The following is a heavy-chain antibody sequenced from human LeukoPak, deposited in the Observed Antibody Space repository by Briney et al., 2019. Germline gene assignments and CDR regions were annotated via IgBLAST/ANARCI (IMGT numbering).Heavy chain of an antibody. CDR1: GFTFSDYY. CDR2: ISSSGSTI. D-gene: IGHD6-13*01. J-gene: IGHJ4*02. V-gene: IGHV3-11*01. Sequence: PGGSLRLSCAASGFTFSDYYMSWIRQAPGKGLEWVSYISSSGSTIYYADSVKGRFTISRDSAKNSLYLQMNSLRAEDTAVYYCARDRARAIAAAGNFDYWGQGTLVTVSS. CDR3: ARDRARAIAAAGNFDY.